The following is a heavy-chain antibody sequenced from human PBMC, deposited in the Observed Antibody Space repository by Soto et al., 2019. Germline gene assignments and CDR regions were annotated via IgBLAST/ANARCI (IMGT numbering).Heavy chain of an antibody. V-gene: IGHV3-64*01. D-gene: IGHD3-10*01. Sequence: EVQLAESGGCMVQPGGSLRLSCVASGFTFSSYDMHWVRQAPGKGLEYVSSISSNGGTTYYGNAVKGRFTISRDNSKNTLYLQMGSLRAEDMAVYYCVRRVSGTYDYWGQGTLVTVSS. J-gene: IGHJ4*02. CDR1: GFTFSSYD. CDR3: VRRVSGTYDY. CDR2: ISSNGGTT.